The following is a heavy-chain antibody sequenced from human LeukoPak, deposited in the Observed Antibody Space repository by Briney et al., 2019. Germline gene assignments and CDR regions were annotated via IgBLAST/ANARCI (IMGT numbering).Heavy chain of an antibody. D-gene: IGHD6-13*01. CDR2: INPNSGGT. J-gene: IGHJ3*02. V-gene: IGHV1-2*02. CDR3: ATEQYSSSWYPDAFDI. CDR1: GYTFTGYY. Sequence: ASVKVSCKASGYTFTGYYMHWVRQAPGQGLEWMGWINPNSGGTNYAQKFQGRVTMTRDTSISTAYMELSRLRSDDTAVYYCATEQYSSSWYPDAFDIWGQGTMVTVSS.